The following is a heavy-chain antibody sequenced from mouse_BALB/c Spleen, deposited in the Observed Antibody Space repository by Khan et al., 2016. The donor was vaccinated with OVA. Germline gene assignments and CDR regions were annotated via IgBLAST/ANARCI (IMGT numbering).Heavy chain of an antibody. CDR1: GYSITSDYA. D-gene: IGHD2-3*01. CDR2: ISSSGST. J-gene: IGHJ4*01. CDR3: ARDGSRYNYAMDY. Sequence: EVQLQESGPGLVKPSQSLSLTCTVTGYSITSDYAWNWIRQFPGNKLEWMGYISSSGSTNYNPALKSRISITRDTSKNQSFLQLNSVTTEDTATYYCARDGSRYNYAMDYWSQGTSVTVSS. V-gene: IGHV3-2*02.